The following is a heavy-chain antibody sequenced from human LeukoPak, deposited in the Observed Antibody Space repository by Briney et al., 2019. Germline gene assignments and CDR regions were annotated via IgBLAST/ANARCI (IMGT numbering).Heavy chain of an antibody. D-gene: IGHD3-16*01. CDR2: ISAYNGNT. J-gene: IGHJ5*02. Sequence: ASVKVSCKASGYTFTSYGISWVRQAPGQGLEWMGWISAYNGNTNYAQKLQGRVTMTTDTSTSTAYMELRSLRSDDTAVYYCARDPVRSYVWGSLEENWFDPWGQGTLVTVSS. CDR1: GYTFTSYG. CDR3: ARDPVRSYVWGSLEENWFDP. V-gene: IGHV1-18*01.